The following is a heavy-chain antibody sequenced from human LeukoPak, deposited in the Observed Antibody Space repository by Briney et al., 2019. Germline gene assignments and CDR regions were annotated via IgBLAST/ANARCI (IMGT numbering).Heavy chain of an antibody. V-gene: IGHV3-21*01. CDR3: ARASYSSGWYLGATYDAFDI. CDR2: ISSSSSYI. Sequence: GGSLRLSCAASGFTFSSYSMTWVRQAPGKGLEWVSSISSSSSYIYYADSVKGRFTISRDNAKNSLYLQMNSLRAEDTAVYYCARASYSSGWYLGATYDAFDIWGQGTMVTVSS. D-gene: IGHD6-19*01. CDR1: GFTFSSYS. J-gene: IGHJ3*02.